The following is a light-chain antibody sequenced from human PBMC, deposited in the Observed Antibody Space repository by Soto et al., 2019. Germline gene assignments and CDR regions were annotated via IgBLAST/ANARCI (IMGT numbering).Light chain of an antibody. Sequence: DIQMTQSPSSLSVSVGDRVTITCRASQSIGGFLNWYQQKLGKAPKLLIYAASSLQSGVPSRFSGSGSGTDFTLTISRLQPEDFAVYFCQQYGASPWTFGHGTKVDIK. CDR3: QQYGASPWT. J-gene: IGKJ1*01. V-gene: IGKV1-39*01. CDR1: QSIGGF. CDR2: AAS.